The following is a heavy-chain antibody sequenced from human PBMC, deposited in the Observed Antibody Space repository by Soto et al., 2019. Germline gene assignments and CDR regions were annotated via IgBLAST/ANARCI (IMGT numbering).Heavy chain of an antibody. CDR1: GFTFSSYS. D-gene: IGHD2-2*01. CDR2: ISSSSSTI. V-gene: IGHV3-48*02. CDR3: VGGNIVVVPAAGKNYYYYYGMDV. Sequence: VGSLRLSCAASGFTFSSYSMNWVRQAPGKGLEWVSYISSSSSTIYYADSVKGRFTISRDNAKNSLYLQMNSLRDEDTAVYYCVGGNIVVVPAAGKNYYYYYGMDVWGQGTTVTVSS. J-gene: IGHJ6*02.